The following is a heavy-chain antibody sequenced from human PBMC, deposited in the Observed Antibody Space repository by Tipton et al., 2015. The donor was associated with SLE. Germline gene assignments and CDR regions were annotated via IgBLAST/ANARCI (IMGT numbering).Heavy chain of an antibody. Sequence: SLRLSCVGSGFRFRDHYMNWIRQTPGKGLEWLSSITSGGSTLYYSDAVKGRFTISRDNGKSSMYLEMNSLGAADMGLYYCARNFQMDVWGHGTTVIVSS. CDR2: ITSGGSTL. J-gene: IGHJ6*02. V-gene: IGHV3-11*01. CDR3: ARNFQMDV. D-gene: IGHD2/OR15-2a*01. CDR1: GFRFRDHY.